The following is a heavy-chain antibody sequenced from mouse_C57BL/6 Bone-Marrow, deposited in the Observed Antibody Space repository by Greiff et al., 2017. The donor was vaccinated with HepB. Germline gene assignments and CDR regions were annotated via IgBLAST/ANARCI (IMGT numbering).Heavy chain of an antibody. CDR1: GFTFSSYA. CDR3: TRDLDYLFAY. J-gene: IGHJ3*01. CDR2: ISSGGDYI. Sequence: DVKLVESGEGLVKPGGSLKLSCAASGFTFSSYAMSWVRQTPEKRLEWVAYISSGGDYIYYADTVKGRFPISRDNARNTLYLQMSSLKSEDTAMYYCTRDLDYLFAYWGQGTLVTVSA. V-gene: IGHV5-9-1*02. D-gene: IGHD2-4*01.